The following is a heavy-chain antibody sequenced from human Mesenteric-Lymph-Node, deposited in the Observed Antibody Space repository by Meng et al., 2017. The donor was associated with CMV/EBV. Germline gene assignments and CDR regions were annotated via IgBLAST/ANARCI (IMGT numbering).Heavy chain of an antibody. D-gene: IGHD2-2*01. Sequence: GESLKISCAASGFTFSSYAMHWVRQAPGKGLEWVAVISYDGSNKYYADSVKGRFTISRDNSKNTLYLQMNSLRAEDTAVYYCARGRYCSSTSCAKYYWGQGTLVTVSS. CDR3: ARGRYCSSTSCAKYY. CDR1: GFTFSSYA. J-gene: IGHJ4*02. V-gene: IGHV3-30*04. CDR2: ISYDGSNK.